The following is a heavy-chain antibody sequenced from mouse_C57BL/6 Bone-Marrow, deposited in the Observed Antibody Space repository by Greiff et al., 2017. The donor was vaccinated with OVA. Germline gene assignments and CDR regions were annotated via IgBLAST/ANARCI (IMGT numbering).Heavy chain of an antibody. V-gene: IGHV14-2*01. D-gene: IGHD1-1*01. CDR2: IDPEDGET. CDR3: ATTTVGWYFDV. Sequence: VHVKQSGAELVKPGASVKLSCTASGFNIKDYYMHWVKQRTEQGLEWIGRIDPEDGETKYAPKFQGKATITADTSSNTAYLQLSSLTSEDTAVYYCATTTVGWYFDVWGTGTTVTVSS. J-gene: IGHJ1*03. CDR1: GFNIKDYY.